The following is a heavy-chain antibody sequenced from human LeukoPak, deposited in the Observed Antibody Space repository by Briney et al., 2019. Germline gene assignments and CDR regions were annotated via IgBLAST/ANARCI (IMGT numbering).Heavy chain of an antibody. CDR3: ARGGPNWGYFPLDQ. J-gene: IGHJ5*02. CDR1: GYTFNTYA. D-gene: IGHD7-27*01. CDR2: INPNNGGR. Sequence: GASVKVSCMASGYTFNTYAMNWVRQAPGQGLEYMGWINPNNGGRQFAQKFQGRVTMTRDTSISTAHLDLTSLTSDDTAVYYCARGGPNWGYFPLDQWGQGTLVTVSS. V-gene: IGHV1-2*02.